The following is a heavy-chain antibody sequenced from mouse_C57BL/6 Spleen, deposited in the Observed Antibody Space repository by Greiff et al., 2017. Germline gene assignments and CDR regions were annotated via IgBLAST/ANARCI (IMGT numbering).Heavy chain of an antibody. D-gene: IGHD1-1*01. J-gene: IGHJ1*03. Sequence: VQLQQSGAALVRPGTSVKVSCKASGYAFTNYLIAWVKQRPGQGLEWIGVINPGSGGTNSNEQFKGKATLTADKSSSTAYMQLSSLTAEDSEVYFRAREDYGRGWYFDVGGTGTTVTVSS. CDR1: GYAFTNYL. CDR3: AREDYGRGWYFDV. CDR2: INPGSGGT. V-gene: IGHV1-54*01.